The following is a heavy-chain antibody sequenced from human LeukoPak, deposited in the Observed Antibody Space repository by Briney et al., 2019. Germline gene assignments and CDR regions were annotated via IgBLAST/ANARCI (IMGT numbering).Heavy chain of an antibody. CDR2: ISGGSGGST. CDR1: GFTFSDYA. V-gene: IGHV3-23*01. CDR3: ARDLTVTYYDFWSGHGDYFDY. J-gene: IGHJ4*02. Sequence: PGGSLRLSCAASGFTFSDYAMSWVRQAPGKGLEWLSVISGGSGGSTYYADSVTGRFTVSRDNSKNTVDLQMNNLRAEDTALYYCARDLTVTYYDFWSGHGDYFDYWGQGTLVTVSS. D-gene: IGHD3-3*01.